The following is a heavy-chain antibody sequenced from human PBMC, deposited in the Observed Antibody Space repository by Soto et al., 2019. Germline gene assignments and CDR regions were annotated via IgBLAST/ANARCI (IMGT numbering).Heavy chain of an antibody. Sequence: GGSLRLSCAASGFTFSSYGMHWVRQAPGKGLEWVAVISYDGSNKYYADSVKGRFTISRDNSKNTLYLQMNSLRAEDTAVYYCAKDQEPGLVRGVMEYWGQGTLVTVSS. CDR3: AKDQEPGLVRGVMEY. CDR1: GFTFSSYG. CDR2: ISYDGSNK. J-gene: IGHJ4*02. V-gene: IGHV3-30*18. D-gene: IGHD3-10*01.